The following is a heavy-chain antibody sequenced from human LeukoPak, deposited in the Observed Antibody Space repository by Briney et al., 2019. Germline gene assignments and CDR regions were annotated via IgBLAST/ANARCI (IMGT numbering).Heavy chain of an antibody. D-gene: IGHD3-10*01. CDR2: ISYDGNNK. CDR1: GFSFGNFA. J-gene: IGHJ4*02. V-gene: IGHV3-30-3*01. Sequence: GALRLSCVASGFSFGNFAMHWVRQAPGKGLEWMAVISYDGNNKDYTDSVKGRFTISRDNSKNTLYLQMNSLRNEDTAVYYCARGFYFGSGSYPGLWGQGTLVTVSS. CDR3: ARGFYFGSGSYPGL.